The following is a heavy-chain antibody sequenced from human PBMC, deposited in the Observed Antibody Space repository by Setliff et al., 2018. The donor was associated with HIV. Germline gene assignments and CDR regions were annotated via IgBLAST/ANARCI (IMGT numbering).Heavy chain of an antibody. Sequence: SETLSLTCAVSGGSISSSNYYWVWIRQPPGKELEWIGSFYYSGSTYYNPSLKSRVTISLDTSKNQFSLTLSSVTAADTAVYYCARGVLITKRVTQTGGYYYYTDVWGKGTTVTVSS. J-gene: IGHJ6*03. CDR2: FYYSGST. CDR3: ARGVLITKRVTQTGGYYYYTDV. D-gene: IGHD2-21*02. CDR1: GGSISSSNYY. V-gene: IGHV4-39*01.